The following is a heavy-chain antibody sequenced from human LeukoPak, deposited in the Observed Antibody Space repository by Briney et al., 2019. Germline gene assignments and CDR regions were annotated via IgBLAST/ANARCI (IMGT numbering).Heavy chain of an antibody. CDR2: INHSGST. D-gene: IGHD1-14*01. Sequence: SETLSLTCAVYGGSFSGYYWSWIRQPPGKGLEWIGEINHSGSTNYNPSLKSRLTISIDTSKNQFSLKLTSVTAADTALYFCARAPHTSPTDYYFDFWGPGTLVTVSS. CDR3: ARAPHTSPTDYYFDF. V-gene: IGHV4-34*01. J-gene: IGHJ4*02. CDR1: GGSFSGYY.